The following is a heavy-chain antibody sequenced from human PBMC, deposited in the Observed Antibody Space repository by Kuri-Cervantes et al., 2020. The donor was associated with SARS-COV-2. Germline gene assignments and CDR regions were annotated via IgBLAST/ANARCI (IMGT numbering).Heavy chain of an antibody. J-gene: IGHJ4*02. V-gene: IGHV3-30-3*01. CDR1: GFTFNSSP. CDR3: ARDRGYSYGFDY. CDR2: ISYDGSNK. D-gene: IGHD5-18*01. Sequence: GESLKISCAASGFTFNSSPMHWVRQTPGKGLEWVALISYDGSNKYYADSVKGRFTISRDNSKNTLYLQMNSLRAEDTAVYYCARDRGYSYGFDYWGQGTLVTVSS.